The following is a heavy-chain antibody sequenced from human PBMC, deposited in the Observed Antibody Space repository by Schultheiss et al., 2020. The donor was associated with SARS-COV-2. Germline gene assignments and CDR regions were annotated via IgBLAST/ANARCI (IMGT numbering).Heavy chain of an antibody. J-gene: IGHJ6*02. CDR3: ARRRYYDFWSGYWDYYYGMDV. Sequence: SETLSLTCAVSGYSISSGYYWGWIRQPPGKGLEWIGEINHSGSTNYNPSLKSRVTISVDTSKNQFSLKLSSVTAADTAVYYCARRRYYDFWSGYWDYYYGMDVWGQGTTVTVSS. CDR2: INHSGST. V-gene: IGHV4-38-2*01. CDR1: GYSISSGYY. D-gene: IGHD3-3*01.